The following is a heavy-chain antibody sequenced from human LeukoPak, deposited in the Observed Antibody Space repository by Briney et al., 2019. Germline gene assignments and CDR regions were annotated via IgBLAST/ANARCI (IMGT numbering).Heavy chain of an antibody. CDR3: ARHVRFEGVDY. D-gene: IGHD3-3*01. J-gene: IGHJ4*02. CDR1: GFIFTSYW. V-gene: IGHV3-7*01. CDR2: IKQDGSEK. Sequence: PGGSLRLSCAASGFIFTSYWMSGVRQAPGKGLEWVANIKQDGSEKYYVDSVKGRFTISRDNAKNSLFLQMSSLRAEDTAVYYCARHVRFEGVDYWGQGTLVTVSS.